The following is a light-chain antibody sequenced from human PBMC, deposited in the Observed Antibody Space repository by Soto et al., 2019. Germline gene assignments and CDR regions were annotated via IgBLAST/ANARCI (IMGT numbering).Light chain of an antibody. CDR3: QQFNSYLT. CDR2: EAS. CDR1: QGINNA. Sequence: AIQFTPSPSSLSATVRDRVTNTCRASQGINNALTWYQQKTGKAPKLLIYEASSLESGGPTRFSGSGSGTDFTLTISSLQPEDFATYYCQQFNSYLTFGGGTKVDIK. V-gene: IGKV1-13*02. J-gene: IGKJ4*01.